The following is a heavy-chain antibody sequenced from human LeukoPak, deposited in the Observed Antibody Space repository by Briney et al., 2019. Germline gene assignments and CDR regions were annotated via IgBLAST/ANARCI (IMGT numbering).Heavy chain of an antibody. V-gene: IGHV3-48*02. CDR1: GFTFSSYS. CDR3: ARDYGGNPTPWYYYMDV. CDR2: ISSTSSTM. D-gene: IGHD4-23*01. Sequence: GGSLRLSCAASGFTFSSYSMNWVRQAPGKGLEWVSYISSTSSTMYYADSVKGRFTISRDNAKNSLYLQMNSLRDEDTAVYYCARDYGGNPTPWYYYMDVWGKGTTVTVSS. J-gene: IGHJ6*03.